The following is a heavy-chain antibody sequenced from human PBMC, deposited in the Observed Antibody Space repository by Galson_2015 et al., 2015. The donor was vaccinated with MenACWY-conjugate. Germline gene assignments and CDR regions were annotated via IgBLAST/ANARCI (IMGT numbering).Heavy chain of an antibody. CDR2: ISGSTNTT. CDR3: AKWDGYGHY. J-gene: IGHJ4*02. V-gene: IGHV3-23*02. CDR1: GFTFSTNA. Sequence: SLRLSCAASGFTFSTNAMTWVRQAPGKGLEWVSGISGSTNTTYYRDSVKGRFTISRDNSKNTVYLQMHSLRAEDTAFYYCAKWDGYGHYWGQGTLVTVSS. D-gene: IGHD5-18*01.